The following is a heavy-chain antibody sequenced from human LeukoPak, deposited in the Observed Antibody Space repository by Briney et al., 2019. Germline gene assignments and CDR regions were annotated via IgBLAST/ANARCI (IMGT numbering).Heavy chain of an antibody. Sequence: GGSLRLSCAASGFTVSSNYMSWVRQAPGKGLEWVSSISSSSSYIYYADSVKGRFTISRDNAKNSLYLQMNSLRAEDTAVYYCARDSSGTGGYDYWGQGTLVTVSS. CDR2: ISSSSSYI. V-gene: IGHV3-21*01. D-gene: IGHD3/OR15-3a*01. J-gene: IGHJ4*02. CDR1: GFTVSSNY. CDR3: ARDSSGTGGYDY.